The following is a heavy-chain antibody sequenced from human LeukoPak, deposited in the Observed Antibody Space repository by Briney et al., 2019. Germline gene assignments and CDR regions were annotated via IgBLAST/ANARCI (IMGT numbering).Heavy chain of an antibody. Sequence: SETLSPTCAVYGGSFSGYYWSWIRQPPGKGLEWIGEINHSGSTNYNPSLKGRVTISVDTSKNQFSLKLSSVTAADTAVYYCARGRGKDWNYYYYGMDVWGQGTTVTVSS. CDR1: GGSFSGYY. CDR2: INHSGST. V-gene: IGHV4-34*01. CDR3: ARGRGKDWNYYYYGMDV. J-gene: IGHJ6*02. D-gene: IGHD3/OR15-3a*01.